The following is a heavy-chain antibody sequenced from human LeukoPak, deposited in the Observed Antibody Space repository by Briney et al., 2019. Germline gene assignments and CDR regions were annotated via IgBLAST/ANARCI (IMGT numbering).Heavy chain of an antibody. V-gene: IGHV3-21*01. J-gene: IGHJ3*02. Sequence: PGGSLRLSCAASGFTFDDYGMSWVRQAPGKGLEWVSSISSSSSYIYYADSVKGRFTISRDNAKNSLYLQMNSLRAEDTAVYYCARDTTRGYHDSSGYRNDAFDIWGQGTMVTVSS. CDR3: ARDTTRGYHDSSGYRNDAFDI. D-gene: IGHD3-22*01. CDR1: GFTFDDYG. CDR2: ISSSSSYI.